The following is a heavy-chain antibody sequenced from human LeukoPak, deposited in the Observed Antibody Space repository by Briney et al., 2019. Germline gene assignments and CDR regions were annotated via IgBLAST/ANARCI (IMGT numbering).Heavy chain of an antibody. CDR1: GGSISSYY. CDR3: ARGPPGYGDFDFDY. V-gene: IGHV4-59*01. J-gene: IGHJ4*02. D-gene: IGHD4-17*01. Sequence: SETLSLTCTVSGGSISSYYWSWIRQPPGKGLEWIGYIYYTGSTNYSPSLKSRVTISVDTSKNQFSLKLRSVTAADTAVYYCARGPPGYGDFDFDYWGQGTLVTVSS. CDR2: IYYTGST.